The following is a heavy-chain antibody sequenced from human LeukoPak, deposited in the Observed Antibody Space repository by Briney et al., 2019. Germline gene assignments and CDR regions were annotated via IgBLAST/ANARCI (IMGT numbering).Heavy chain of an antibody. CDR1: GISFSTYA. J-gene: IGHJ4*02. D-gene: IGHD1-1*01. CDR3: AKANWISNADAVW. V-gene: IGHV3-23*01. CDR2: IRGGGEK. Sequence: GGSLRLSCAASGISFSTYAMSWVRQTPARGLEWVSSIRGGGEKFYADSVKGRFTLSRGDSRNTVYLQLNNLRVDDTAVYYCAKANWISNADAVWWGQGTVVIVSS.